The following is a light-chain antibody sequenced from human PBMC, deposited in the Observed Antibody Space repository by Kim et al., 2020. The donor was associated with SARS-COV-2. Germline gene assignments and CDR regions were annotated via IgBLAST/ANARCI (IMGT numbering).Light chain of an antibody. Sequence: TVTTPSTRRSCTIASNFVQWYQQRPGSAPPIVIYEDDQRPSGVPERFSGSIDSSSNSASLTISGLKTEDEANYYCQSFDDDNWVFGGGTKLTVL. J-gene: IGLJ3*02. CDR2: EDD. V-gene: IGLV6-57*03. CDR3: QSFDDDNWV. CDR1: SCTIASNF.